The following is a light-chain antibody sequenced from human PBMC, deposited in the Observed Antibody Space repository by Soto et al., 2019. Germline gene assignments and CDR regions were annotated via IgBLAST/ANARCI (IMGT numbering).Light chain of an antibody. V-gene: IGLV2-8*01. CDR1: SFDVGGYNY. J-gene: IGLJ1*01. Sequence: ALTHPPSASGSPGQSVTISCTGTSFDVGGYNYVSWYQQHPGKAPQVLMYEVSKRPSGVPDRFSGSKSGNTASLTVSGLQAEDEADYYCSAYAGSPYLYVFGSGTKVTVL. CDR3: SAYAGSPYLYV. CDR2: EVS.